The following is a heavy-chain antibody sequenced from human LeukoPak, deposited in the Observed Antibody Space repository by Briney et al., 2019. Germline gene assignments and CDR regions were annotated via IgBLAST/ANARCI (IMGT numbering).Heavy chain of an antibody. D-gene: IGHD3-10*01. CDR2: VSGSGRST. J-gene: IGHJ5*02. CDR3: AREGFTMVRGVGNWFDP. CDR1: GFTFSAFA. V-gene: IGHV3-23*01. Sequence: GGSLRLSCAASGFTFSAFAMSWVRQAPGKGLEWVSAVSGSGRSTFFADSLKGRFTISRDNSKNTLYLQMNSLRAEDTAVYYCAREGFTMVRGVGNWFDPWGQGTLVTVSS.